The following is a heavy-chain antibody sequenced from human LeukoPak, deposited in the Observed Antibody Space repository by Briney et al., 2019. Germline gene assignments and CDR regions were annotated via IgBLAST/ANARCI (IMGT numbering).Heavy chain of an antibody. D-gene: IGHD6-13*01. CDR2: INQDGHEK. V-gene: IGHV3-7*05. CDR3: AKDPPGYSSSWYGTFDY. Sequence: GGSLRLSCVTSGFTFSSYWMTWVRQAPGKGLEWVANINQDGHEKNYVDSVKGRFTISRDNPKNSLYLQMNSLRAEDTAVYYCAKDPPGYSSSWYGTFDYWGQGTLVTVSS. CDR1: GFTFSSYW. J-gene: IGHJ4*02.